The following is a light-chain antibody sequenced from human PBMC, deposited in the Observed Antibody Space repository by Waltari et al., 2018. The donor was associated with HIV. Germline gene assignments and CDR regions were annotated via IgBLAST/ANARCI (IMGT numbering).Light chain of an antibody. Sequence: QSVLTQPPSVSGAPGQRVTISCTGSSSNIGAGYDVHWYHQLPGTAPKLLIYGNSNRRSGVTDRFSGSKSGTSASLAITGRQAEDEADYYCQSYDSSLSAYVFGTGTKVTVL. CDR3: QSYDSSLSAYV. CDR1: SSNIGAGYD. J-gene: IGLJ1*01. V-gene: IGLV1-40*01. CDR2: GNS.